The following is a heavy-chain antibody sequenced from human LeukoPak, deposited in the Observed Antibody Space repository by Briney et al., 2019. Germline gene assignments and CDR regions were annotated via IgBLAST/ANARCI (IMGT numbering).Heavy chain of an antibody. Sequence: PSETLSLTCTVSGGSLRSSNYYWGWIRQPPGKGLEWIGSIYYSGSTYYNPSLKSRVTISVDTSKNEFSLRLRSVTAADTAVYYCARDDFEYSVHYGMDVWGQGTAVTVSS. V-gene: IGHV4-39*07. J-gene: IGHJ6*02. CDR3: ARDDFEYSVHYGMDV. CDR2: IYYSGST. D-gene: IGHD3-9*01. CDR1: GGSLRSSNYY.